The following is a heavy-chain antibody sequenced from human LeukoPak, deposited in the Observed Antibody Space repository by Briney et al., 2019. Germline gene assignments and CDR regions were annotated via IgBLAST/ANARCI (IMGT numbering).Heavy chain of an antibody. V-gene: IGHV3-7*01. CDR3: ATDRGWRTSGYYLYYFEY. CDR2: IKHDGSEK. D-gene: IGHD3-3*01. J-gene: IGHJ4*02. Sequence: GGSLRLSCAASGFIFTNYFMSWVRQAPGKGLEWVASIKHDGSEKYYVDSVRGRFTISRDNTMNSLYPQMSSLRAEDTAVYYCATDRGWRTSGYYLYYFEYWGQGTLVTFSS. CDR1: GFIFTNYF.